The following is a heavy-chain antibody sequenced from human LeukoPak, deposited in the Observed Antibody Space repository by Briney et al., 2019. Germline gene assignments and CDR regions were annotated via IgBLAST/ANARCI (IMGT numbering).Heavy chain of an antibody. CDR2: ISGSGGST. CDR1: GFTFGSYA. D-gene: IGHD3-10*01. V-gene: IGHV3-23*01. J-gene: IGHJ3*02. CDR3: ARERPSRGVFDAFDI. Sequence: GGSLRLSCAASGFTFGSYAMSWVRQAPGKGLEWVSAISGSGGSTYYADSVRGRFTISRDNSKNTLYLQMNSLRAEDTAVYYCARERPSRGVFDAFDIWGQGTMVTVSS.